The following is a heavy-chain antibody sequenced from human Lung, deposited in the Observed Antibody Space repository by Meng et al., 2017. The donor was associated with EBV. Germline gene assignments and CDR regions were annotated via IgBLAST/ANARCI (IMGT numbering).Heavy chain of an antibody. CDR3: AATVNDGYFDY. CDR1: GGSIRCGGYY. Sequence: HRQALGPGLGKPSQTLAFTCTVSGGSIRCGGYYWSWIRQHPGKGREWIGYIYYSGSTYYNPSLKSRVTISVDTSKNQFSLKLSSVTAADTAVYYCAATVNDGYFDYWGQGTLVTVSS. V-gene: IGHV4-31*03. J-gene: IGHJ4*02. CDR2: IYYSGST. D-gene: IGHD4-11*01.